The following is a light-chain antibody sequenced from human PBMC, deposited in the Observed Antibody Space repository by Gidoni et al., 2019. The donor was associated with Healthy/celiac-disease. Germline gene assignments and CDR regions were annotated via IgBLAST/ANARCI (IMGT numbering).Light chain of an antibody. J-gene: IGKJ4*01. CDR2: GAS. Sequence: SPGTLSLSPGERATLSCRASQSVSSSYLAWYQQKPGQARRLLIYGASSRATGIPDRFSGSGSGTDFTLTISRLEPEDFAVYYCQQYGSSPGFFXGXTKVEIK. V-gene: IGKV3-20*01. CDR3: QQYGSSPGF. CDR1: QSVSSSY.